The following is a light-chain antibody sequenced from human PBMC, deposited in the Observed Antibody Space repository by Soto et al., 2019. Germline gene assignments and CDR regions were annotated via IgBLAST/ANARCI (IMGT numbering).Light chain of an antibody. CDR3: SSYTSSSTYV. V-gene: IGLV2-14*01. CDR1: SSDVGGYDY. J-gene: IGLJ1*01. CDR2: DVS. Sequence: QSVLTQPASVSGSPGQSIAISCTGTSSDVGGYDYVSWYQQHPGKAPKLMIYDVSNRPSGVSNRFSGSKSDNTASLTISGLQAEDEADYYCSSYTSSSTYVSGTGTKVTVL.